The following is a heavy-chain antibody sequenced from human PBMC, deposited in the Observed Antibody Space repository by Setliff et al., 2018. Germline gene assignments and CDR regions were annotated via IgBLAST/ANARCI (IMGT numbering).Heavy chain of an antibody. CDR2: IKQDGSEK. V-gene: IGHV3-7*01. J-gene: IGHJ4*02. Sequence: GGSLRLSCAASGFTVSSNYMSWVRQAPGKGLEWVANIKQDGSEKYYVDSVKGRFTSSRDNAKNSLYLQMNSLRAEDTAVYYCARDGGEYWGQGTLVTVSS. CDR3: ARDGGEY. D-gene: IGHD3-16*01. CDR1: GFTVSSNY.